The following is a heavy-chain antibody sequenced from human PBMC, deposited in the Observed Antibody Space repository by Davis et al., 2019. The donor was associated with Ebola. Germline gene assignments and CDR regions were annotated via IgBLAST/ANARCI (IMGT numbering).Heavy chain of an antibody. CDR3: AYFSAYYYYGMDV. V-gene: IGHV4-34*01. Sequence: SETLSLTCVVYGASFSGYYWSWIRQPPGKGLEWIGEIYHSGSTNYNPSLKSRVTISVDKSKNQFSLKLSSVTAADTAVYYCAYFSAYYYYGMDVWGKGTTVTVSS. CDR2: IYHSGST. D-gene: IGHD3-3*01. CDR1: GASFSGYY. J-gene: IGHJ6*04.